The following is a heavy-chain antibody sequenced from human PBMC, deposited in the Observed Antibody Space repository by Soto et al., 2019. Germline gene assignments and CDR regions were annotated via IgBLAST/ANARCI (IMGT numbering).Heavy chain of an antibody. D-gene: IGHD6-13*01. CDR1: GYTLTDNY. CDR2: INPNGGT. J-gene: IGHJ4*02. CDR3: ARDGYSSSWHRTGGLVYFDY. V-gene: IGHV1-2*02. Sequence: ASVKVSCKASGYTLTDNYMHWVREAPGQGLEWMGWINPNGGTNYAQKFQGRVTMTRDTSISTAYMELSRLRSDDTAVYYCARDGYSSSWHRTGGLVYFDYWGQGTLVTVSS.